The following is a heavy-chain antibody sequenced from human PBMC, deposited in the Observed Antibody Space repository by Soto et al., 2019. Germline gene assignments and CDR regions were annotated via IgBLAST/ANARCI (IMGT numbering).Heavy chain of an antibody. Sequence: QLQLVQSGAEVKKPGASVKVSCKVHGSTPTELAMHWARQAPGKGLEWMGGFDPEEGETVSAQNFEGRVTMTEDTSTDTAYMELSSLRSDDTAVYYCTTQGGVDGGFLFYFDLWGQGTLVTVSS. CDR2: FDPEEGET. J-gene: IGHJ5*02. CDR3: TTQGGVDGGFLFYFDL. CDR1: GSTPTELA. D-gene: IGHD3-16*01. V-gene: IGHV1-24*01.